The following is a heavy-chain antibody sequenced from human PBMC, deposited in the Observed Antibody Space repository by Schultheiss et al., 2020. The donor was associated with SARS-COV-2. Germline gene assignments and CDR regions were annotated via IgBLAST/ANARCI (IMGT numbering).Heavy chain of an antibody. CDR3: ARDRSGWFRY. Sequence: SETLSLTCTVSGGSISSGGYYWSWIRQHPGKGLEWIGYIYYSGSTNYNPSLKSRVTISVDTSKNQFSLKLSSVTAADTAVYYCARDRSGWFRYWGQGTLVTVSS. CDR1: GGSISSGGYY. CDR2: IYYSGST. J-gene: IGHJ4*02. D-gene: IGHD6-19*01. V-gene: IGHV4-61*08.